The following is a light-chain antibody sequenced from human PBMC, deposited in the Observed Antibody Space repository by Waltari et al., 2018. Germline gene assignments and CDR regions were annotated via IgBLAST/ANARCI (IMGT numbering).Light chain of an antibody. CDR1: SGHSSNV. J-gene: IGLJ3*02. V-gene: IGLV4-69*01. CDR3: QTGGHGTWV. CDR2: VNSDGSH. Sequence: QLVLTQSPSASASLGASVKLTCTLSSGHSSNVIAWLPQQPEKGPRSLMKVNSDGSHSKGDEIPDRFSGSSSGAERYLTISKLQSEDEADYYCQTGGHGTWVFGGGTKLTVL.